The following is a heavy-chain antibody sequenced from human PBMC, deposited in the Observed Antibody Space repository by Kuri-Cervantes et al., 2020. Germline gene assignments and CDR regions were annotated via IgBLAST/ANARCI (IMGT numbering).Heavy chain of an antibody. J-gene: IGHJ6*02. V-gene: IGHV3-13*01. CDR1: GFTFSSYD. Sequence: GGSLRLSCAASGFTFSSYDMHWVRQATGKGLEWVSAIGTAGDTYYPGSVKGRFTISRDNAKNSLYLQMNSLRAEDTAVYYCARSRVVAGRTGRNYYYYYGMDVWGQGTTVTVSS. CDR3: ARSRVVAGRTGRNYYYYYGMDV. CDR2: IGTAGDT. D-gene: IGHD2-15*01.